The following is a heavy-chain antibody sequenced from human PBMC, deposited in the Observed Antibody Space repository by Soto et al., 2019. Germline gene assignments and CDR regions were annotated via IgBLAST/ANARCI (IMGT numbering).Heavy chain of an antibody. V-gene: IGHV1-69*13. D-gene: IGHD3-22*01. J-gene: IGHJ6*02. CDR2: IIPIFGTA. Sequence: GASVKVSCKASGGTFSSYAISWVRQAPGQGLEWMGGIIPIFGTANYAQKFQGRVTITADESTSTAYMELSSLRSEDTAVYYCASSYDSSGYYYYYGMDVWGQGTTVTVSS. CDR3: ASSYDSSGYYYYYGMDV. CDR1: GGTFSSYA.